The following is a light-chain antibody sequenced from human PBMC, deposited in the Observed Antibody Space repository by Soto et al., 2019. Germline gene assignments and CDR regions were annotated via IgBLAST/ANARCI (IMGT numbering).Light chain of an antibody. CDR3: MQGTHRPIT. Sequence: DVVMTQSPLSLPVTLGQPASMSCRSSQSLLYSDGSTFLNWFHQRPGQSPRRLIYKVSKRDSGVPDRFSGSGSGTDVTLKISRVEAEDVGVYYCMQGTHRPITFGGGTKVEIK. V-gene: IGKV2-30*01. CDR2: KVS. J-gene: IGKJ4*01. CDR1: QSLLYSDGSTF.